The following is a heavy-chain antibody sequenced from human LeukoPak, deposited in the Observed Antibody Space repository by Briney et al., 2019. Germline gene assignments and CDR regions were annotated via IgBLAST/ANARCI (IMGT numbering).Heavy chain of an antibody. CDR3: ARENSHTGYYYYMDV. CDR2: IIPIFGTA. Sequence: SVKVSCKASGYTFTSYYMHWVRQAPGQGLEWMGGIIPIFGTANYAQKFQGRVTITTDESTSTAYMELSSLRSEDTAVYYCARENSHTGYYYYMDVWGKGTTVTVSS. V-gene: IGHV1-69*05. J-gene: IGHJ6*03. CDR1: GYTFTSYY. D-gene: IGHD4-17*01.